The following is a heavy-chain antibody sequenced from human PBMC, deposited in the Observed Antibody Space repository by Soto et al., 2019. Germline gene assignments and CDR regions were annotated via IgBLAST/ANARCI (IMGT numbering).Heavy chain of an antibody. Sequence: SETLSLTCTVSGGSISYYYWGWIRQPPGKGLEWIGSIYYSGNTHYNPSLKSRVTISVDTSMNQFSLNLDSVTAVDSAVYYCVRGGYVHAFDYWGQGALVTVS. J-gene: IGHJ4*02. D-gene: IGHD5-12*01. CDR2: IYYSGNT. CDR3: VRGGYVHAFDY. V-gene: IGHV4-59*01. CDR1: GGSISYYY.